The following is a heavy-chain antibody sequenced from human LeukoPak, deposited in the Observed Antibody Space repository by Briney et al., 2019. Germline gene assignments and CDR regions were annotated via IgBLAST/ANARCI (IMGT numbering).Heavy chain of an antibody. J-gene: IGHJ5*02. V-gene: IGHV4-39*01. CDR3: ARQSNLEFDP. Sequence: SETLSLTCTVSGGSISSSSYYWGWIRQPPGKGLEWIGSIYYSGSTYYNPSLKSRVTISVDTSKNQFSLKLSSVTAADTAVYYCARQSNLEFDPWGQGTLVTVSS. CDR1: GGSISSSSYY. CDR2: IYYSGST.